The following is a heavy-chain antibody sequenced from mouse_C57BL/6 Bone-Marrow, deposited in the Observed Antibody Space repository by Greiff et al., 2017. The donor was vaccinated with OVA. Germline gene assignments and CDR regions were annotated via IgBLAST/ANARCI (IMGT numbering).Heavy chain of an antibody. D-gene: IGHD2-3*01. V-gene: IGHV2-3*01. CDR2: IWGDGST. Sequence: QVQLQQSGPGLVAPSQSLSITCTVSGFSLTSYGVSWVRQPPGKGLEWLGVIWGDGSTNYHSALISRLSISKDNSKSQVFLKLNSRQTDDTATYYCAKPKSSFGGYYVWFAYWGQGTLVTVSA. J-gene: IGHJ3*01. CDR1: GFSLTSYG. CDR3: AKPKSSFGGYYVWFAY.